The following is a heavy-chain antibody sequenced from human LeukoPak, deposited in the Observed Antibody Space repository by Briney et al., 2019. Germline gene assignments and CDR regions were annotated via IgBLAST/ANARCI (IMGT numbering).Heavy chain of an antibody. Sequence: GGTLRLFCAASGFTFSGYDMSWVRQAPGKGLQWVSTISRRGYNIYYADSVKGRFTIYRDNSKNTLYLQMSSLRAEDTAVYYCAKAGANWFDPWGQGTLVTVSS. CDR1: GFTFSGYD. V-gene: IGHV3-23*01. D-gene: IGHD3-10*01. J-gene: IGHJ5*02. CDR2: ISRRGYNI. CDR3: AKAGANWFDP.